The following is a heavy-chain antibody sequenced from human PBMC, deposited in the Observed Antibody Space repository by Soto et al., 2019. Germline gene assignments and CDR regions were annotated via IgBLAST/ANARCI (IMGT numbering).Heavy chain of an antibody. CDR3: AKRRGAGGHFDY. D-gene: IGHD2-15*01. J-gene: IGHJ4*02. CDR1: GFTFSSYA. V-gene: IGHV3-23*01. Sequence: LRLSCAASGFTFSSYAMGWVRQGPGKGLEWVAVVSIGGSTHYADSVRGRFTISRDNSKNTLSLQMNSLTAEDTAVYFCAKRRGAGGHFDYWGQGALVTVPQ. CDR2: VSIGGST.